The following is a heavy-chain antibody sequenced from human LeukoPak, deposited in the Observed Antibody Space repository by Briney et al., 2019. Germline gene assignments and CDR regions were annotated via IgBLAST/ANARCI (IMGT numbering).Heavy chain of an antibody. CDR2: TYYRSKWYN. V-gene: IGHV6-1*01. D-gene: IGHD6-19*01. J-gene: IGHJ4*02. Sequence: SQTLSLTCAISGXSVSSNSAAWNWIRRSPSTGLEWLGRTYYRSKWYNDYAVSVKSRITINPDTSKNQFSLQLNSVTPEDTAVYYCARASEWLVDYWGQGTLVTVSS. CDR1: GXSVSSNSAA. CDR3: ARASEWLVDY.